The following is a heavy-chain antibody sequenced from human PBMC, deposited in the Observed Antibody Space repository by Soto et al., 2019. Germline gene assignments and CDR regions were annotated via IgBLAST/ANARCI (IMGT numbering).Heavy chain of an antibody. Sequence: PGESLKISCKGSGYSFTSYWIGWVRQMPGKGLEWMGIIYPGDSDTRYSPSFQGQVTISADKSISTAYLQWSSLKASDTAMYYCARHLARYYYDSSGYYPWFDPWGQGTLVT. CDR2: IYPGDSDT. J-gene: IGHJ5*02. CDR3: ARHLARYYYDSSGYYPWFDP. D-gene: IGHD3-22*01. CDR1: GYSFTSYW. V-gene: IGHV5-51*01.